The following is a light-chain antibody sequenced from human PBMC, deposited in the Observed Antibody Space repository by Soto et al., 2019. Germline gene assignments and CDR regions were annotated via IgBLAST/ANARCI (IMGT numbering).Light chain of an antibody. CDR2: DVS. CDR3: SSFTTSTSYV. Sequence: QSALTQHASVSGSPGQSITISCTGTSSDVGAYDYVSWYQQHPGEVPKLMIFDVSDRPSGVSNRFSGSKSGNTASLTISGLQAEDEADYYCSSFTTSTSYVFGTGTKLTVL. J-gene: IGLJ1*01. CDR1: SSDVGAYDY. V-gene: IGLV2-14*03.